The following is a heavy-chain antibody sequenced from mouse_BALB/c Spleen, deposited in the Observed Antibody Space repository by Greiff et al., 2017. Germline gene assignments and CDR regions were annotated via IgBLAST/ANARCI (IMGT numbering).Heavy chain of an antibody. CDR3: ARYYGSSYYFDY. J-gene: IGHJ2*01. CDR1: GFTFSSYA. CDR2: ISSGGSYT. Sequence: EVHLVESGGGLVKPGGSLKLSCAASGFTFSSYAMSWVRQSPEKRLEWVAEISSGGSYTYYPDTVTGRFTISRDNAKNTLYLEMSSLRSEDTAMYYCARYYGSSYYFDYWGQGTTLTVSS. D-gene: IGHD1-1*01. V-gene: IGHV5-9-4*01.